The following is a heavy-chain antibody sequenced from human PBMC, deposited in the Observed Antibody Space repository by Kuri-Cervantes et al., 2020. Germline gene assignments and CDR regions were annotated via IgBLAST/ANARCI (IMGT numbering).Heavy chain of an antibody. V-gene: IGHV3-33*01. D-gene: IGHD1-26*01. CDR2: IWYDGSNK. J-gene: IGHJ5*02. CDR1: GFTFSNYG. Sequence: GGSLRLSCAASGFTFSNYGMHWVRQAPGKGLEWVAVIWYDGSNKYYADSVKGRFTISRDNSKNTLYLQMNSLRAEDTAVYYCARVVGGSYSGNWFDPWGQGTLVTVSS. CDR3: ARVVGGSYSGNWFDP.